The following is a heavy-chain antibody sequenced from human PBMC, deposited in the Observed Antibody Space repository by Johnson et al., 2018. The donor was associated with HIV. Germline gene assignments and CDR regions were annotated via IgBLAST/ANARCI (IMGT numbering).Heavy chain of an antibody. CDR3: AKDLSDSSGYHDAFDI. J-gene: IGHJ3*02. D-gene: IGHD3-22*01. CDR2: INSDWSDT. Sequence: QLVESGGGLVQPGGSLRLSCAASRFTFSSYWMHWVRQVPGKGLVWVSGINSDWSDTRYADSVKGRFTISRDNSKNTLYLQMNSLRAEDTAVYYCAKDLSDSSGYHDAFDIWGQGTMVTVSS. V-gene: IGHV3-74*01. CDR1: RFTFSSYW.